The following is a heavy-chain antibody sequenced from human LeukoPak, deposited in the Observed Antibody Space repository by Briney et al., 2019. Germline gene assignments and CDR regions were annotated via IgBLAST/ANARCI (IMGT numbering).Heavy chain of an antibody. V-gene: IGHV1-18*01. CDR3: ARRGGKNYGDYLLYYYYMDV. D-gene: IGHD4-17*01. J-gene: IGHJ6*03. CDR2: ISAYNGDT. Sequence: ASVKVSCKASGYTFSSYGISWVRQAPGQGLEWMGWISAYNGDTHYAQKFQGRVTMTTDTSTSTAYMELRSLRSDDTAMFYCARRGGKNYGDYLLYYYYMDVWGKGTTVTVSS. CDR1: GYTFSSYG.